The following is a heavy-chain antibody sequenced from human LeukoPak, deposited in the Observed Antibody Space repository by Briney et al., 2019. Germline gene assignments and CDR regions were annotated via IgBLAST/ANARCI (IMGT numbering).Heavy chain of an antibody. Sequence: GGSLRLSCAASGFTFSSFWMTWVRQAPGKGLEWVANIKQDGSEKYYVDSVKGRFTISRDNAKNSLYLQMNSLRAEDTAVYYCARGGRQWLRFCLRSNWFDPWGQGTLVTVSS. J-gene: IGHJ5*02. V-gene: IGHV3-7*01. CDR3: ARGGRQWLRFCLRSNWFDP. CDR2: IKQDGSEK. CDR1: GFTFSSFW. D-gene: IGHD5-12*01.